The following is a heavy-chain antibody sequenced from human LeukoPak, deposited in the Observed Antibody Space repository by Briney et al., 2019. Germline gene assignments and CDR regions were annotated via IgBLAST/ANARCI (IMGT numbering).Heavy chain of an antibody. V-gene: IGHV3-23*01. CDR2: ISDSGGSA. D-gene: IGHD3-22*01. CDR3: ARDGGGSSGYYWGLGY. Sequence: GGSLRLSCAASGFTFNTYAMSWVRQAPGKGLEWVSAISDSGGSAYYADSVKGRFTISRDNAKDTLYLQMNSLRAEDTAVYYCARDGGGSSGYYWGLGYWGQGTLVTVSS. J-gene: IGHJ4*02. CDR1: GFTFNTYA.